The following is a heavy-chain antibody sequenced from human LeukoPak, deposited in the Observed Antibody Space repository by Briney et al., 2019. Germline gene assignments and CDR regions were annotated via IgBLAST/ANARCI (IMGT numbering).Heavy chain of an antibody. V-gene: IGHV3-7*01. J-gene: IGHJ6*03. CDR3: ARTNSQARDYYYYMDV. CDR1: GFTFSSYW. D-gene: IGHD1-7*01. CDR2: IKQDGSEK. Sequence: GGSLRLSCAASGFTFSSYWMSWVRQAPGKGLEWVANIKQDGSEKYYVDSVKGRFTISRDNAKNSLYLQMNSLRADDTAVYYCARTNSQARDYYYYMDVWGKGTTVTVSS.